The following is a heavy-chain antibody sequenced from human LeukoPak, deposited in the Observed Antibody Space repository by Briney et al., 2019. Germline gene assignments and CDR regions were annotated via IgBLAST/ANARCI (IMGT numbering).Heavy chain of an antibody. V-gene: IGHV3-11*01. J-gene: IGHJ3*02. CDR2: ISSSGSTI. CDR3: ARDAVVVIATSGSDDAFDI. D-gene: IGHD2-21*01. CDR1: GFTFSDYY. Sequence: PGGSLRLSCAASGFTFSDYYMSWLRQAPGKGLEWVSYISSSGSTIYYADSVKGRFTISRDNAKNSLYLQMNSLRAEDTAVYYCARDAVVVIATSGSDDAFDIWGQGTMVTVSS.